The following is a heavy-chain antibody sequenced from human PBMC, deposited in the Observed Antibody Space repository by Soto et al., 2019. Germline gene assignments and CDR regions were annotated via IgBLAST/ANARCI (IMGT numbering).Heavy chain of an antibody. J-gene: IGHJ6*02. Sequence: QVQLQESGPGLVKPSQTLSLTCTVSGASISSGGYYWTWIRQHPGEGLEWIGYIYYNGNTYYNPSLTSRVTMSLDTSKNQFSLNLSSVTAADTAVYYCAKEPDVWGQGTTVTVSS. CDR3: AKEPDV. CDR2: IYYNGNT. V-gene: IGHV4-31*03. CDR1: GASISSGGYY.